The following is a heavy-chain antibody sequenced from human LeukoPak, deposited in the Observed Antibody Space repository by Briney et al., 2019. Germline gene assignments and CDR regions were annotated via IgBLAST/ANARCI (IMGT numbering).Heavy chain of an antibody. D-gene: IGHD3-10*01. J-gene: IGHJ6*03. V-gene: IGHV1-46*01. CDR2: INPGGGST. CDR3: ARGRGSGYYYYYMDV. CDR1: GYTFTSYD. Sequence: ASVKVSCKASGYTFTSYDMHWVRQAPGQGLEWMGIINPGGGSTTYAQKFQGRLTMTRDTSTSTVYMELSSLTSEDTAVYYCARGRGSGYYYYYMDVWGKGTTVTISS.